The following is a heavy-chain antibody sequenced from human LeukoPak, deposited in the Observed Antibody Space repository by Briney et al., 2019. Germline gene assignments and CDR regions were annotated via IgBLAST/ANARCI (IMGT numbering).Heavy chain of an antibody. J-gene: IGHJ5*02. D-gene: IGHD2-15*01. CDR3: AKDGVVAALGDNWFDP. V-gene: IGHV3-43D*03. Sequence: PGGSLRLSCAASGFTFDDYAMHWVRQAPGKGLEWVSLISWEGGTTYYADSVKGRFTISRDNSKNSLYLQMNSLRPEDTPLYYCAKDGVVAALGDNWFDPWGQGTLVTVSS. CDR2: ISWEGGTT. CDR1: GFTFDDYA.